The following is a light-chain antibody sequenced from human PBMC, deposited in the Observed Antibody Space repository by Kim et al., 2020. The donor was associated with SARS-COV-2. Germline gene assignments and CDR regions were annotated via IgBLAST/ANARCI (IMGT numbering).Light chain of an antibody. CDR2: ATS. J-gene: IGKJ1*01. CDR1: QDISNY. Sequence: PSVGDEVTITCRASQDISNYLAWYQQKPGKAPKLLMYATSTLQSGVPSRFRGSRSGTDFTLIITRLQPEDVATYFCQKYDSAPWTFGQGTKVDIK. CDR3: QKYDSAPWT. V-gene: IGKV1-27*01.